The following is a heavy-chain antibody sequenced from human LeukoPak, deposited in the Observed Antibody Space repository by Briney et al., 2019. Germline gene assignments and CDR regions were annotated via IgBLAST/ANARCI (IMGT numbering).Heavy chain of an antibody. CDR2: ISYDGSNK. CDR3: AKGEEVYYFDY. V-gene: IGHV3-30*18. Sequence: GRSLRLSCAASGFTFSSYGMHWVRQAPGKGLEWVAVISYDGSNKYYADSVKGRFTISRDNSKNTLYLQMNSLRAEDTAAYYCAKGEEVYYFDYWGQGTLVTVSS. D-gene: IGHD5/OR15-5a*01. J-gene: IGHJ4*02. CDR1: GFTFSSYG.